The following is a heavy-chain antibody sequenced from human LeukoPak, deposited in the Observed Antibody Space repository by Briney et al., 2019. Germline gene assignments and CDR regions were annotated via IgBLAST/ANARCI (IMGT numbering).Heavy chain of an antibody. V-gene: IGHV1-18*01. CDR1: GYTFTSYG. Sequence: GASVKVSCKASGYTFTSYGISWVRQAPGQGLEWMGWISAYNGNTNYAQKLQGRVTMTTDTSTSTAYMELRSLRSDDTAVYYCARNYDFWCGYDTDYYYYMDVWGKGTTVTVSS. D-gene: IGHD3-3*01. J-gene: IGHJ6*03. CDR2: ISAYNGNT. CDR3: ARNYDFWCGYDTDYYYYMDV.